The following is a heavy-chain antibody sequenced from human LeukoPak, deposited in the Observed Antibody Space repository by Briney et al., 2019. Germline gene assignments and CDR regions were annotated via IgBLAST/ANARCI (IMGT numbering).Heavy chain of an antibody. CDR3: ASGSSSRIPSYSYMDV. CDR2: MNRNSGNR. Sequence: GASLKVSCTASGYTFTSYDINWVRQATGQGLEWMGWMNRNSGNRGYAQKFQGKVTMTRNTAISTANMELRRLSSEATDVYYYASGSSSRIPSYSYMDVWGKGTTVTVSS. CDR1: GYTFTSYD. J-gene: IGHJ6*03. D-gene: IGHD6-13*01. V-gene: IGHV1-8*01.